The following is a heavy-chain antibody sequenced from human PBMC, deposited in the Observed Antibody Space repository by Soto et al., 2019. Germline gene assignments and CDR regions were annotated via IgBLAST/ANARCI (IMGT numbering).Heavy chain of an antibody. CDR3: AKVIGGSESYWGGSHYYYALDV. CDR2: ISGSDGTT. D-gene: IGHD3-10*01. J-gene: IGHJ6*02. V-gene: IGHV3-23*01. Sequence: WGSLRLSCAASGFIFRDYAMYWVRQAPGKGLEWVSVISGSDGTTFYADSVRGRVTSSRDNSRNMVYLQMISLRAEDTAVYYCAKVIGGSESYWGGSHYYYALDVWGQGTTVTV. CDR1: GFIFRDYA.